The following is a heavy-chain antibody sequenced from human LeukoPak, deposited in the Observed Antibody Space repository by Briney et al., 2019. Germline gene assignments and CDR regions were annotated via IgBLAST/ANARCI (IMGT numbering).Heavy chain of an antibody. CDR2: INPNSGGT. Sequence: ASVKVSCKASGYTFTGYYMHWVRQAPGQGLEWMGWINPNSGGTNYAQKFQGRVTMTRDTSISTAYMGLSRLRSDDTAVYYCAREYYYDSSGYILFDPWGQGTLVTVSS. J-gene: IGHJ5*02. D-gene: IGHD3-22*01. CDR3: AREYYYDSSGYILFDP. CDR1: GYTFTGYY. V-gene: IGHV1-2*02.